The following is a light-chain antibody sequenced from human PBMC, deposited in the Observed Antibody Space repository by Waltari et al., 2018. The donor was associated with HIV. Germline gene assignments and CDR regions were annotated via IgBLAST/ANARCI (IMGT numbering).Light chain of an antibody. CDR1: QSISGW. CDR3: QQYNSYPWT. J-gene: IGKJ1*01. Sequence: DIQMTQSPATLSASFGDRVTITCRASQSISGWLAWYQQKPGKVPNLRIYKASSVERGVPSRFSGSGSGTEFTLTISSLQPDDFATYDCQQYNSYPWTFGQGTKVEIK. V-gene: IGKV1-5*03. CDR2: KAS.